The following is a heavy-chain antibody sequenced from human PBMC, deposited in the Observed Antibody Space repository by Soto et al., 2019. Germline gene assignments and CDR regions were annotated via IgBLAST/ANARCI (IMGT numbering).Heavy chain of an antibody. D-gene: IGHD2-15*01. CDR3: ARDAAVPGESDRFDY. V-gene: IGHV4-4*02. CDR1: GDSVTTNHW. J-gene: IGHJ4*02. CDR2: AYHNGLT. Sequence: SETLSLTCAVSGDSVTTNHWWSWVRQAPGKGLEWIGEAYHNGLTNYNPSLKSRVTMSVDTSKNQFSLKLTSVTAADTAIYYCARDAAVPGESDRFDYWGQGTLVTVSS.